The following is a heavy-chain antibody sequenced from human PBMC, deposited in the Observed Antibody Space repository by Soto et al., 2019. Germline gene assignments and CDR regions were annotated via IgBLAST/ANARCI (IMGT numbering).Heavy chain of an antibody. CDR1: GGSISSYY. V-gene: IGHV4-59*01. CDR2: IYYSGST. J-gene: IGHJ6*02. D-gene: IGHD1-7*01. CDR3: ARDFYRGTAGYYYGMDV. Sequence: PSETLSLTCTVSGGSISSYYWSWIRQPPGKGLEWIGYIYYSGSTNYNPSLKSRVTISVDTSKNQFSLKLSSVTAADTAVYYCARDFYRGTAGYYYGMDVGGQGTTVTVS.